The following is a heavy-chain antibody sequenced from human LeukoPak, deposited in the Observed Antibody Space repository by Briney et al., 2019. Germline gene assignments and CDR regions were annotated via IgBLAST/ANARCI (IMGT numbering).Heavy chain of an antibody. CDR2: IYYSGST. CDR1: GGSISRYY. J-gene: IGHJ4*02. CDR3: ARAHVIDILTGYFDY. Sequence: PSETLSLTCTVSGGSISRYYWSWIRQPPGKGLEWIGYIYYSGSTNYNPSLKSRVTISVDTSKNQFSLKLSSVTAADTAVYYCARAHVIDILTGYFDYWGQGTLVTVSS. D-gene: IGHD3-9*01. V-gene: IGHV4-59*01.